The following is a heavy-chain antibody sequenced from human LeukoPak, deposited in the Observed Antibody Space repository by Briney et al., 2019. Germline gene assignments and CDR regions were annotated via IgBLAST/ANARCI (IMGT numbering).Heavy chain of an antibody. CDR1: ELAFSTYA. Sequence: GGSLRLSCAASELAFSTYAMSWVRQAPGKGLEWVSSISASGSLTYYADSVKGRFTISRDNAKNILFLQMNSLTVEDTAVYYWAKGWFGETLHGPHDYWGQGTLVTVSS. J-gene: IGHJ4*02. CDR2: ISASGSLT. D-gene: IGHD3-10*01. CDR3: AKGWFGETLHGPHDY. V-gene: IGHV3-23*01.